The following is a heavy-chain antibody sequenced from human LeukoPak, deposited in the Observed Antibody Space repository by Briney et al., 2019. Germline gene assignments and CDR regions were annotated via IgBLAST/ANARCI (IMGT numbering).Heavy chain of an antibody. D-gene: IGHD4-23*01. Sequence: AGGSLRLSCAASEFIFSDYAMNWVRQAPGKGLEWVSTINYSGDTTYYADSVKGRFTISRDNAKNTLYLQMNSLRVEDTAIYYCARGARWAYYFDYWGQGSLVTVSS. J-gene: IGHJ4*02. CDR1: EFIFSDYA. CDR3: ARGARWAYYFDY. V-gene: IGHV3-23*01. CDR2: INYSGDTT.